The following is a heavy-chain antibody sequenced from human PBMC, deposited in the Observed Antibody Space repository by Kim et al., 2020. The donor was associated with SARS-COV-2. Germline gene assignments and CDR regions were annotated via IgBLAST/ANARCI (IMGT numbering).Heavy chain of an antibody. CDR2: IMTSGGDT. CDR3: AEVSLTFLLSDC. V-gene: IGHV3-23*01. Sequence: GGSLRLSCAASGFTFSRYAMGWVRQAPGKGLEWVSAIMTSGGDTFYADSVKGRFSISRDNSKDTVSLQMNSMRDDDTAVYYCAEVSLTFLLSDCCGQGALVTVSS. D-gene: IGHD3-16*01. CDR1: GFTFSRYA. J-gene: IGHJ4*02.